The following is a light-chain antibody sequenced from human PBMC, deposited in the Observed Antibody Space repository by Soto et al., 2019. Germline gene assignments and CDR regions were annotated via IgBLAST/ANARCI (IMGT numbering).Light chain of an antibody. CDR3: SSYTSSNTYV. J-gene: IGLJ1*01. V-gene: IGLV2-14*03. CDR1: SSDVGGYNS. Sequence: QSALTQPASVSGSPGQSIAISCTGTSSDVGGYNSVSWYQQHPGKAPKLMIYNVSNRPSGVSDRFSGSKSGNTASLTISGLQAEDEADYYCSSYTSSNTYVFGTGTKAT. CDR2: NVS.